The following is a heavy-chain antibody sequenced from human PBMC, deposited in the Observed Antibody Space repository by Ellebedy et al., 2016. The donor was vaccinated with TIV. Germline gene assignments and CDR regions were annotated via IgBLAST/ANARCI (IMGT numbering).Heavy chain of an antibody. J-gene: IGHJ5*02. Sequence: ASVKVSCXASGFGFTAYGFSWVRQAPGQGLEWMGWINTGSDNTNYAQKFQGRVTMTTDTSTTTAYMELGSLTSDDTAVYYCARETYFGSAVRHDDAWGQGTHVVVSS. D-gene: IGHD3-10*01. CDR3: ARETYFGSAVRHDDA. V-gene: IGHV1-18*01. CDR1: GFGFTAYG. CDR2: INTGSDNT.